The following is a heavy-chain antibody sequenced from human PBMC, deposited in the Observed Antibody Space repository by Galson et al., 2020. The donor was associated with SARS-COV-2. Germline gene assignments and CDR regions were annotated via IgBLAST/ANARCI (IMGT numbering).Heavy chain of an antibody. D-gene: IGHD2-8*01. CDR3: SRDRLLMVLYYFDF. V-gene: IGHV3-30*04. J-gene: IGHJ4*02. Sequence: GGSLRLSCAASGFTFSDYPMHWVRQAPGKGLEWVALISYDGTDKYYADSVRGRFTISRDNSINTLYLQMNSLRAEDTAVYYCSRDRLLMVLYYFDFWGPGTQVTVSS. CDR1: GFTFSDYP. CDR2: ISYDGTDK.